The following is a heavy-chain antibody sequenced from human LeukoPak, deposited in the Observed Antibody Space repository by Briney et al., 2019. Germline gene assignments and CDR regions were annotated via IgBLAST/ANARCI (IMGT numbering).Heavy chain of an antibody. CDR3: ARWSRNCSGGSCYYYYMDV. V-gene: IGHV1-2*02. CDR2: INPNSGGT. D-gene: IGHD2-15*01. Sequence: ASVKVSCKASGYTFPGYYMHWVRQAPGQGLEWMGWINPNSGGTNYAQKFQGRVTMTRDTSISTAYMELSRLRSDDTAVYYCARWSRNCSGGSCYYYYMDVWGKGTTVTVSS. J-gene: IGHJ6*03. CDR1: GYTFPGYY.